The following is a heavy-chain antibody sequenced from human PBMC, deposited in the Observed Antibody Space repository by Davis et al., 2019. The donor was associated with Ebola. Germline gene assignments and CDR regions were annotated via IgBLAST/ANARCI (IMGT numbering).Heavy chain of an antibody. CDR2: ISHDGRQT. V-gene: IGHV3-30*03. CDR1: GFTLRGYG. CDR3: ALIAVALNSDY. J-gene: IGHJ4*02. Sequence: GGSLRLSCAASGFTLRGYGMHWVRQAPGRGLEWVALISHDGRQTFYADSVKGRFIISRDDSQNTVYLQMNSLRPEDTAVYYCALIAVALNSDYWGQGTLVTVSS. D-gene: IGHD6-19*01.